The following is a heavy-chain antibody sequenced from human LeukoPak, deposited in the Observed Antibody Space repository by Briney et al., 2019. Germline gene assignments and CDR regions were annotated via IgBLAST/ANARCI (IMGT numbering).Heavy chain of an antibody. D-gene: IGHD6-19*01. Sequence: SHTLSLTCPISGDSVSNNSAAWHWITQSPSRGLEGLGRTYYRSKSYNAYAVSVKSRITINPDTSKNQFSLQLNSVTPEDTAVYYCARFSWLPRGNWFDPWGQGTLVTVSS. J-gene: IGHJ5*02. CDR3: ARFSWLPRGNWFDP. CDR1: GDSVSNNSAA. V-gene: IGHV6-1*01. CDR2: TYYRSKSYN.